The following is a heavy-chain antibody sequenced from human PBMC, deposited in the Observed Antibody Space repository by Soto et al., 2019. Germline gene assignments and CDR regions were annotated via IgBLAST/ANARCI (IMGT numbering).Heavy chain of an antibody. CDR1: GYTFSSYG. Sequence: QVQLLQSRAEVKKPGASVKVSCKASGYTFSSYGISWVQQAPGQGLQWVGWISAYNGNTNYAQKLQGRVTMTRDTSTTTAYMELRSLRSDDTAVYYCARSLGSSSWYDYWGQGTLVTVSS. V-gene: IGHV1-18*01. D-gene: IGHD6-13*01. CDR2: ISAYNGNT. J-gene: IGHJ4*02. CDR3: ARSLGSSSWYDY.